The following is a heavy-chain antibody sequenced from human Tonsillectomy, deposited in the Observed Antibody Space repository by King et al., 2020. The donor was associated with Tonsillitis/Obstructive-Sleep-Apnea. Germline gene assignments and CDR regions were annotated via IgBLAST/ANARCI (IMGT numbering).Heavy chain of an antibody. CDR2: ISSNGGST. V-gene: IGHV3-64*01. CDR1: GFTFSSYA. Sequence: VQLVESGGGLVQPGGSLRLSCAASGFTFSSYAMHWVRQAPGKGLEYVSGISSNGGSTHYANSVKGRFIISRDNSKNTLYLQMGSLRAEDMAVYYCARVADFWSGTSLRYYYYMDVWGKGTTVTVSS. D-gene: IGHD3-3*01. J-gene: IGHJ6*03. CDR3: ARVADFWSGTSLRYYYYMDV.